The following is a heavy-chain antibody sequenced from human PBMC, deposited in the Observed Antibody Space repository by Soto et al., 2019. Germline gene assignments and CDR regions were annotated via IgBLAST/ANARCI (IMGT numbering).Heavy chain of an antibody. D-gene: IGHD5-18*01. J-gene: IGHJ4*02. V-gene: IGHV1-2*02. Sequence: GASVKVSCKASGYTFTGYYMHWVRQAPGQGLEWMGWINPNSGGTNYAQKFQGRVTMTRDTSISTAYMELSRLRSDDTAVYYCARDLTEATWIQLWLFDYWGQGTLVTVSS. CDR1: GYTFTGYY. CDR2: INPNSGGT. CDR3: ARDLTEATWIQLWLFDY.